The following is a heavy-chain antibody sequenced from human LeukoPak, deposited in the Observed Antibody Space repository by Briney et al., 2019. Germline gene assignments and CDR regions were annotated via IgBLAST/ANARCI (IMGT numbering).Heavy chain of an antibody. CDR3: ARDSGSYSDPFDY. J-gene: IGHJ4*02. CDR2: IIPIFGTA. Sequence: ASLKVSRKASGGTFSSYAISWVRQAPGQGLEWMGGIIPIFGTANYAQKFQGRVTITADESTSTAYMELSSLRSEDTAVYYCARDSGSYSDPFDYWGQGTLVTVSS. V-gene: IGHV1-69*01. CDR1: GGTFSSYA. D-gene: IGHD1-26*01.